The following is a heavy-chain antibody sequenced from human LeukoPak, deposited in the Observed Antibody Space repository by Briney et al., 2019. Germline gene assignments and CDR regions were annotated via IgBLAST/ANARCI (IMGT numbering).Heavy chain of an antibody. Sequence: SETLSLTCTVSGGSVSSASYYWSWIRQPPGKGLDWIGYVYYSGTTKYNPSLKSRVTMSIDTSKNQFSLKLTSVTAADTAVYFCARVRCDYNHYFDSGGQGALATVS. V-gene: IGHV4-61*01. J-gene: IGHJ4*02. CDR2: VYYSGTT. CDR3: ARVRCDYNHYFDS. D-gene: IGHD4-11*01. CDR1: GGSVSSASYY.